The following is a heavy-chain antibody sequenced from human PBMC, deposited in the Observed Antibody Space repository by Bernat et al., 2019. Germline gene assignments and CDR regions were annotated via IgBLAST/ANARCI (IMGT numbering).Heavy chain of an antibody. J-gene: IGHJ4*02. CDR2: IRYDGSNK. CDR3: AKDVVVAGPFDR. D-gene: IGHD6-19*01. CDR1: GFTFSGYG. V-gene: IGHV3-30*02. Sequence: QVPLVESGGGVVQPGGSLRLSCAASGFTFSGYGMHWVRQAPGKGLEWVAFIRYDGSNKYYADSVKGRFTISRDNSKNTLYLQMNSLGAEDTGVYYCAKDVVVAGPFDRWGQGTLVTVSS.